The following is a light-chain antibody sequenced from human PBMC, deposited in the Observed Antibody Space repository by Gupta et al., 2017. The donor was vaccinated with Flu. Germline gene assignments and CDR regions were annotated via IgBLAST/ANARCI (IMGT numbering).Light chain of an antibody. CDR2: GTS. CDR3: QHYDSVWGRFT. Sequence: AAIACRASQGVSIISIAWYQQKFGQAPRLLMYGTSKRAAGVPDRITGSGSGTDFTLTISRLEPEDFAVYHCQHYDSVWGRFTFGPGTKVEIK. CDR1: QGVSIIS. V-gene: IGKV3-20*01. J-gene: IGKJ3*01.